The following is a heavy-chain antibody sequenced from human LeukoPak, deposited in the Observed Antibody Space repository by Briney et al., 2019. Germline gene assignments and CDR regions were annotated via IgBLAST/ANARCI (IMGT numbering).Heavy chain of an antibody. D-gene: IGHD3-10*01. V-gene: IGHV3-11*04. CDR3: AKEVRGGDFDN. Sequence: GGSLRLSCAASGFTFSDSYMTWVRQAPGKGVEWVAYISGSGHDINYSDSVKGRFTISRDNAKNSLYLQMNSLRAEDTAVYYCAKEVRGGDFDNWGLGTLVTVSS. J-gene: IGHJ4*02. CDR1: GFTFSDSY. CDR2: ISGSGHDI.